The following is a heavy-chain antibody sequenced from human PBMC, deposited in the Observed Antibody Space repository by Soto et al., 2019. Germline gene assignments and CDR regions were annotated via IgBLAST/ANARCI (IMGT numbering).Heavy chain of an antibody. CDR1: GFSFVNYA. V-gene: IGHV3-48*04. J-gene: IGHJ1*01. Sequence: EVQLLESGGGLVQPGGSLRLSCAASGFSFVNYAMNWVRQAPGKGLEWVSYISASGNAVYYADSVRGRFTVSRDNATDTLFLTMKSLRVDDTAMYYCVRDNMGIYWGQGTLVTVSS. CDR2: ISASGNAV. CDR3: VRDNMGIY. D-gene: IGHD7-27*01.